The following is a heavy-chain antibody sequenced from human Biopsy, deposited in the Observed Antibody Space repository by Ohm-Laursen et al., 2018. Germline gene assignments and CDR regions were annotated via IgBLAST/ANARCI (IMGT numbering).Heavy chain of an antibody. CDR3: ARDEGLLRAFDI. J-gene: IGHJ3*02. Sequence: GTLSLTCTVSGGSISGHFWSWVRQPAVKGLEWIGRIYSNGNTNYNPSLKSRVSMSVDTSKNHFSLNLTSVTAADTAMYYCARDEGLLRAFDIWGQGTLGTVSS. CDR2: IYSNGNT. V-gene: IGHV4-4*07. CDR1: GGSISGHF. D-gene: IGHD1-26*01.